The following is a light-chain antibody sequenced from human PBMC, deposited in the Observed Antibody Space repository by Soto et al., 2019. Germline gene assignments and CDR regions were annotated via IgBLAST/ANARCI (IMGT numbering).Light chain of an antibody. CDR2: GAS. V-gene: IGKV3-20*01. J-gene: IGKJ1*01. CDR1: QSVSNNY. CDR3: QQYGSSGT. Sequence: EIAMTQSPATLSLSPGERASISCRASQSVSNNYLAWYQQKPGQAPRLLIYGASNRATGIPDRFSGSGSGTDFTLTISRLEPEDFAVYYCQQYGSSGTFGQGTKVDIK.